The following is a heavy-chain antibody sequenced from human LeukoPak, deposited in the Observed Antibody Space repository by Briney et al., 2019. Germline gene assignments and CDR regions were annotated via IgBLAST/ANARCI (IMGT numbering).Heavy chain of an antibody. Sequence: GGSLRPSCAASGFTFSSYMMHWVRQAPGKGLEWVAAISHDESNKYFADSVKGRFTISRDNSKNTLYLQMNSLRVEDTAVYYCARRKGYSGYVNFWGQGTLVTVSS. CDR1: GFTFSSYM. V-gene: IGHV3-30*03. D-gene: IGHD5-12*01. J-gene: IGHJ4*02. CDR2: ISHDESNK. CDR3: ARRKGYSGYVNF.